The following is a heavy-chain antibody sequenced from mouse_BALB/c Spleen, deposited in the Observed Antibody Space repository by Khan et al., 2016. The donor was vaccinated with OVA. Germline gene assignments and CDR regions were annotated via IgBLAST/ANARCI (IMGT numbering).Heavy chain of an antibody. Sequence: EVKLEVSGGGLVQPGGSLKLSCAASGFTFSSYGMSWVRQTPDKRLELVATINTNVGSTYYPDSVKGRFTISRDNAKTTLYLQMSSLKSEDTAMYYCARVGIIYYGNYAYYFDYWGQGTTLTVSS. V-gene: IGHV5-6-3*01. CDR3: ARVGIIYYGNYAYYFDY. CDR2: INTNVGST. CDR1: GFTFSSYG. J-gene: IGHJ2*01. D-gene: IGHD2-1*01.